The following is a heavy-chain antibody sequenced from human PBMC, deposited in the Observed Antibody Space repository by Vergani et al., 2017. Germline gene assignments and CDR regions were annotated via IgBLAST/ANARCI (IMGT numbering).Heavy chain of an antibody. D-gene: IGHD2-21*02. CDR3: ARHGEDENCGGDCYSGYYYGMDV. Sequence: EVQLVQSGAEVKKPGASLKISCKGSGYSFTSYWIGWVRQMPGKGLEWMGIIYPGDSDTRYSPSFQGQVTISADKSISTAYLQWSSLKASDTAMYYCARHGEDENCGGDCYSGYYYGMDVWGQGTTVTVSS. CDR2: IYPGDSDT. CDR1: GYSFTSYW. V-gene: IGHV5-51*01. J-gene: IGHJ6*02.